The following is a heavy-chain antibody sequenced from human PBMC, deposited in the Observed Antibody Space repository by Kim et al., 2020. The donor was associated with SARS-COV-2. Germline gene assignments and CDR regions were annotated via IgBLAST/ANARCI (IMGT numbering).Heavy chain of an antibody. Sequence: YAQKFQGRVNKNRSTSISTAYMELSSLRSEDTAVYYCARGLLGSGTGVDYWGQGTLVTVSS. V-gene: IGHV1-8*01. CDR3: ARGLLGSGTGVDY. J-gene: IGHJ4*02. D-gene: IGHD3-10*01.